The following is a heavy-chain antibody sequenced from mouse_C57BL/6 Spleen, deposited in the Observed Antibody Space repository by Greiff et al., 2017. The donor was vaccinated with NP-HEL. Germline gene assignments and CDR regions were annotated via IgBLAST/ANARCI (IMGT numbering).Heavy chain of an antibody. Sequence: EVKLMESGPGLVKPSQSLSLTCSVPGYSITSGYYWNWIRQFPGNKLEWMGYISYDGSNNYNPSLKNRISITRDTSKNQFFLKLNSVTTEDTATYYCARGGNAWFAYWGQGTLVTVSA. V-gene: IGHV3-6*01. CDR2: ISYDGSN. CDR1: GYSITSGYY. J-gene: IGHJ3*01. CDR3: ARGGNAWFAY.